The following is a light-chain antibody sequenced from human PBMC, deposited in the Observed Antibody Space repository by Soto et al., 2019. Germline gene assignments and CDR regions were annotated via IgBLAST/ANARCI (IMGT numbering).Light chain of an antibody. Sequence: QSALTQPASVSGSPGQSITISCTGTTSDIGGYDFVSWFQQHPGKAPRLMIYDVSNRPSGVSDRFSGSKSGSTASLTISGLQAEDEADYYCSSYSSTTSYVFGPGTKPPS. J-gene: IGLJ1*01. CDR2: DVS. CDR3: SSYSSTTSYV. V-gene: IGLV2-14*01. CDR1: TSDIGGYDF.